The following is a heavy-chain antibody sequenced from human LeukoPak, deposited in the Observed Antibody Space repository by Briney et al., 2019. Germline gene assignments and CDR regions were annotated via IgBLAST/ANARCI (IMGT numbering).Heavy chain of an antibody. CDR3: ASSAGYEPPDLDY. J-gene: IGHJ4*02. CDR1: GGTFSSYA. D-gene: IGHD5-12*01. CDR2: IIPILGIA. Sequence: SVKVSCKASGGTFSSYAISWVRQAPGQGLEWMGRIIPILGIANYAQKFQGRVTITADKSTSTAYMELSSLRSEDTAVYYCASSAGYEPPDLDYWGQGTLVTVSS. V-gene: IGHV1-69*04.